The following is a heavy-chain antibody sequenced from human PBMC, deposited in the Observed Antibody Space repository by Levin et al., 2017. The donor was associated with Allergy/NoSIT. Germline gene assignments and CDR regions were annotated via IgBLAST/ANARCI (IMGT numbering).Heavy chain of an antibody. CDR1: GFTFRDYW. J-gene: IGHJ3*01. Sequence: PLASVKVSCAASGFTFRDYWMTWARQTPGRGLEWVASINEDGSQKNYLDSVKGRFTISRDNAKDSVDLQMDYLRDDDTALYYCARHLRGDSAYDGFDVWGHGTMVTFSS. CDR3: ARHLRGDSAYDGFDV. CDR2: INEDGSQK. D-gene: IGHD5-12*01. V-gene: IGHV3-7*03.